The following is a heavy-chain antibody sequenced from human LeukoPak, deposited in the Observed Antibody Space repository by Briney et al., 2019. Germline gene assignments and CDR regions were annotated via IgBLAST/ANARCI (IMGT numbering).Heavy chain of an antibody. CDR2: INPNSGRT. J-gene: IGHJ4*02. CDR1: GYTFTSYG. CDR3: AIAITWPHYYFDF. Sequence: ASVKVSCKASGYTFTSYGIIWVRQAPGQGLEWMGWINPNSGRTHYAQKFQDRVALTRNTSISTASMELSTLISDDTGIYFCAIAITWPHYYFDFWGQGALVTVSS. V-gene: IGHV1-2*02. D-gene: IGHD3-10*01.